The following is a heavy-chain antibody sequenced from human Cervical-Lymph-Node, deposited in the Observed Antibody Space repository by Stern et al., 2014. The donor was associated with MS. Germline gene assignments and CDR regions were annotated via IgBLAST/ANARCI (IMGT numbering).Heavy chain of an antibody. D-gene: IGHD6-13*01. Sequence: MQLVESGAEVKKPGASVKVSCKASGYTFTSYYMHWVRQAPGQGLEWMGIINPSGGSTSYAQKFQGRVTMTRDTSTSTVYMELSSLRSEDTAVYYCARANGIAAAGNWFDPWGQGTLVTVSS. V-gene: IGHV1-46*01. CDR1: GYTFTSYY. CDR2: INPSGGST. CDR3: ARANGIAAAGNWFDP. J-gene: IGHJ5*02.